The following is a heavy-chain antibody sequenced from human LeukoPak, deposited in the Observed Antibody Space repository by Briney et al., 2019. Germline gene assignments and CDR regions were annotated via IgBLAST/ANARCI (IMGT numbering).Heavy chain of an antibody. CDR2: IYYSGNT. Sequence: PSETLSLTCIVSGGSISSYYWSWIRQPPGKGLEWIGYIYYSGNTYYNPSLKSRVTISVDTSKNQFSLKLSSMTTADTAVYYCARDRSSGSGKYYFDYWGQGTLVTVSS. V-gene: IGHV4-59*01. CDR3: ARDRSSGSGKYYFDY. J-gene: IGHJ4*02. D-gene: IGHD6-13*01. CDR1: GGSISSYY.